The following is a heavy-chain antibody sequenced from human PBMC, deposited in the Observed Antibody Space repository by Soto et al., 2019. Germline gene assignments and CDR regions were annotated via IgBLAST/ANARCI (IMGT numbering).Heavy chain of an antibody. Sequence: GGSLRLSCAASGFTFSSYAMSWVRQAPGKGLEWVSAISGSGGSTYYADSVKGWFTISRDNSKNTLYLQMNSLRAEDTAVYYCATRNHYYDSSGYYRDYWGQGTLVTVSS. D-gene: IGHD3-22*01. CDR1: GFTFSSYA. CDR3: ATRNHYYDSSGYYRDY. J-gene: IGHJ4*02. V-gene: IGHV3-23*01. CDR2: ISGSGGST.